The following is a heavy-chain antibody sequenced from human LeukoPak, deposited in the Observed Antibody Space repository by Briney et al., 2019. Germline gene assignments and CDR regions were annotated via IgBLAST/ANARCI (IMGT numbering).Heavy chain of an antibody. Sequence: GGSLRLSCAASGFTFRSYLMSWVRQAPGKGLEWVANIKEDANEEYYVDSVRGRFIISRDNAKNSLFLQMYSLRADDTAVYCCASAGYCTSNSCYSPNFYYMDVWGKGTTVAVSS. D-gene: IGHD2-2*01. CDR2: IKEDANEE. CDR3: ASAGYCTSNSCYSPNFYYMDV. CDR1: GFTFRSYL. J-gene: IGHJ6*03. V-gene: IGHV3-7*01.